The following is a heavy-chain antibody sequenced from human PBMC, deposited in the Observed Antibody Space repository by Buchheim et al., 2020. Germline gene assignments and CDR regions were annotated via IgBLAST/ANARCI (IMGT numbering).Heavy chain of an antibody. J-gene: IGHJ4*02. CDR1: GFTFSSYG. V-gene: IGHV3-30*18. CDR3: AKTRSDQVAGDY. Sequence: QVQLVESGGGVVQPGRSLRLSCAASGFTFSSYGMHWVRQAPGKGLEWVAVISYDGSNKYYADSVKGRFTISRDNSKNKLYLQMNSLRAADTAVYYCAKTRSDQVAGDYWGQGTL. CDR2: ISYDGSNK. D-gene: IGHD5-12*01.